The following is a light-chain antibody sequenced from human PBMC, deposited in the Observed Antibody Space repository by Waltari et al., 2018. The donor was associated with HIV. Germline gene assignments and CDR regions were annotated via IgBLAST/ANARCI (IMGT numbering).Light chain of an antibody. Sequence: QSVLTQPPSASGTPGQSVTISCSGSSSNIGSNTVNWYQQPPRTGPKLLIHSDNQRPSGIPDRFSGSKSDTSASLAISGLQSEDEADYYCAAWDDSLNGYVFGTGTKVTVL. CDR1: SSNIGSNT. CDR3: AAWDDSLNGYV. V-gene: IGLV1-44*01. CDR2: SDN. J-gene: IGLJ1*01.